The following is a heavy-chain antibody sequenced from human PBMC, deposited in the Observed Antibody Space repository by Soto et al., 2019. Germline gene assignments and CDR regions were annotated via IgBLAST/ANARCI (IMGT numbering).Heavy chain of an antibody. J-gene: IGHJ6*02. V-gene: IGHV3-15*07. CDR1: GFTFSNAW. D-gene: IGHD5-12*01. CDR3: TTATPRGYSGYEKYYYYYYGMDV. Sequence: GGSLRLSCAASGFTFSNAWMNWVRQAPGKGLEWVGRIKSKTDGGTTDYAAPVKGRFTISRDDSKNTLYLQMNSLKTEDTAVYYCTTATPRGYSGYEKYYYYYYGMDVWGQGTTVTVSS. CDR2: IKSKTDGGTT.